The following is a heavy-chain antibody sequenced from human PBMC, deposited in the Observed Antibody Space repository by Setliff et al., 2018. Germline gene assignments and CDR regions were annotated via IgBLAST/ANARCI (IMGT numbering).Heavy chain of an antibody. CDR3: ARLGGSSGSGGFYYYYYYMDV. V-gene: IGHV4-59*01. Sequence: PSETLSLTCTVSGGSISNYYWSWIRQSPGKGLEWIGFIYYNGRSDHNPSFQSRVTMSVDRSKNQFSLNLRAMTAADTAVYYCARLGGSSGSGGFYYYYYYMDVWGKGTTVTVSS. CDR2: IYYNGRS. J-gene: IGHJ6*03. D-gene: IGHD3-22*01. CDR1: GGSISNYY.